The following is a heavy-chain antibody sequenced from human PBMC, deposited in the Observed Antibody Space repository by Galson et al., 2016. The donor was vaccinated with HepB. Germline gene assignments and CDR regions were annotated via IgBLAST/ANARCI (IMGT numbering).Heavy chain of an antibody. V-gene: IGHV3-30-3*01. J-gene: IGHJ6*02. CDR2: VSRDATTT. CDR3: ARDRVIAPTGGIFYYYYAMDV. Sequence: SLRLSCAASGFTFSSYAMNWVRQAPGKGLEWVAVVSRDATTTYYAHSMKGRFTISRDNSMNTVYLQMNNLRADDTAVYYCARDRVIAPTGGIFYYYYAMDVWGQGTTVTVSS. D-gene: IGHD6-13*01. CDR1: GFTFSSYA.